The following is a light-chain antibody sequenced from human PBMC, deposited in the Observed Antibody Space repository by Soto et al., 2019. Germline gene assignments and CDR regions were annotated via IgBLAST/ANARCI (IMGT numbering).Light chain of an antibody. CDR1: QLLNNR. CDR3: QQSYITLYS. V-gene: IGKV1-39*01. J-gene: IGKJ2*01. CDR2: GAF. Sequence: DIQMTQAPSTLSASVGDRVTITCRPSQLLNNRLSWYQQKPGKAPNLLISGAFKLQSGVPSRFGGGGSGTDFTITISSLQPEDFATYYCQQSYITLYSFGQGTKVDIK.